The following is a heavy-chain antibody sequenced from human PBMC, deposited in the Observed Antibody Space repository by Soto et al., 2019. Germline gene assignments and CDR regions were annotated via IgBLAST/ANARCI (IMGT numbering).Heavy chain of an antibody. CDR1: GYSFTSYW. V-gene: IGHV5-51*01. CDR2: IYPGDSDT. CDR3: ARNIDTHYYYMDV. Sequence: PGESLKISCKGSGYSFTSYWLGWVRQMPGKGLEWMGFIYPGDSDTRYSPSFQGQVTISADKSISTAYLQRSSLKASDIAMFYCARNIDTHYYYMDVWGKGTTVTVSS. J-gene: IGHJ6*03. D-gene: IGHD5-12*01.